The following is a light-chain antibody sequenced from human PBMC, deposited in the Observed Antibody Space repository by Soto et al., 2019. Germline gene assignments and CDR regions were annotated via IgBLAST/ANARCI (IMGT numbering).Light chain of an antibody. Sequence: QSVLTQPPSVSAAPGQKGTISCSGSSSNIGNNYVFWYQQLPGTAPKLVTYANDKRPSGIPDRFSGSKSGTSATLGITGLQTGVEADYYCATLDRSLSVGVFGGGTKVTVL. CDR1: SSNIGNNY. J-gene: IGLJ2*01. CDR3: ATLDRSLSVGV. CDR2: AND. V-gene: IGLV1-51*01.